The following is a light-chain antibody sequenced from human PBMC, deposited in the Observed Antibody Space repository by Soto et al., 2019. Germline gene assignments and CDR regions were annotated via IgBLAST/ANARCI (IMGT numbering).Light chain of an antibody. Sequence: IQMTQSPSSLSASVGDRVTITCRASQSISSYLNWYQHKPGKAPNLLIYAASSLQSGVPSRFSGSGSGTDFTLTISSLQPEDFATYYCLQDYNYPITFGQGTRLEIK. J-gene: IGKJ5*01. CDR3: LQDYNYPIT. CDR1: QSISSY. CDR2: AAS. V-gene: IGKV1-6*01.